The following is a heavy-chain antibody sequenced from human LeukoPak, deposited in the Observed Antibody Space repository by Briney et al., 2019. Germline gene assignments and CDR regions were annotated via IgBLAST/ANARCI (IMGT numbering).Heavy chain of an antibody. CDR3: ARDLGLRDY. V-gene: IGHV3-53*01. Sequence: GGSLRLSCAAYGFTFSSYGMSWVRQAPGKGLEWVSVLYSTGNTYYADSVKGRFAISRDNSKNTLFLQMNSLRAEDTAVYYCARDLGLRDYWGQGTLVTVSS. CDR2: LYSTGNT. J-gene: IGHJ4*02. CDR1: GFTFSSYG. D-gene: IGHD3-10*01.